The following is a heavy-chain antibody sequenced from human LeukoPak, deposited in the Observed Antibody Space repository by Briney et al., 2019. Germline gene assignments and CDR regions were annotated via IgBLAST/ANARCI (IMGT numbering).Heavy chain of an antibody. CDR1: GFTFSSYS. CDR3: AWNYDFWSGFGY. Sequence: GGSLRLSCAASGFTFSSYSMNWVRQAPGKGLEWVSSISSSSSYIYYADSVKGRFTISRDNAKNSLYLQMNSLRAEDTAMYYCAWNYDFWSGFGYWGQGTLVTVSS. CDR2: ISSSSSYI. D-gene: IGHD3-3*01. J-gene: IGHJ4*02. V-gene: IGHV3-21*01.